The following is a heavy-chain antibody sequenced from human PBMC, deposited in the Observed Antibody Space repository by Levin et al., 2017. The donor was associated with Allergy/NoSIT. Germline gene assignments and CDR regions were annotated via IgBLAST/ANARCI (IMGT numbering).Heavy chain of an antibody. CDR3: ARVGSSWYGPYYYYYGMDV. CDR1: GGSISSYY. V-gene: IGHV4-59*01. Sequence: SQTLSLTCTVSGGSISSYYWSWIRQPPGKGLEWIGYIYYSGSTNYNPSLTSRVTISVDTSKNQFSLKLSSVTAADTAVYYCARVGSSWYGPYYYYYGMDVWGQGTTVTVAS. D-gene: IGHD6-13*01. CDR2: IYYSGST. J-gene: IGHJ6*02.